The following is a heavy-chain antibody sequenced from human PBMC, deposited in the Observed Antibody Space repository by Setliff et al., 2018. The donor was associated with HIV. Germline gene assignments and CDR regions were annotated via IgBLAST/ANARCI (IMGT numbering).Heavy chain of an antibody. Sequence: RASVKVSCKASGYTFTSYAMNWVRQAPGQGLEWMGWINTNTGNPTYAQGFTGRFVFSLDTSVSTAFLQISSLKAEDTAVYFCAREKTLGALDIWGQGTMVTVSS. CDR1: GYTFTSYA. J-gene: IGHJ3*02. CDR3: AREKTLGALDI. CDR2: INTNTGNP. V-gene: IGHV7-4-1*02.